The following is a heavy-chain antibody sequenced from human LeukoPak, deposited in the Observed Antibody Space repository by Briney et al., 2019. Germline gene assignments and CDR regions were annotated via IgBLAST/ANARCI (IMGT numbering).Heavy chain of an antibody. Sequence: ASVKVSCKASGYTFTSYYVHWVRQAPGQGLEWMGIINPSGGITTYAQKFQGRVTMTRDTSTSTVYMELSSLRSEDTAVYYCARALSPYSTSSVDCWXXXXXXXXXXXSAXAPTLTPYF. CDR1: GYTFTSYY. J-gene: IGHJ4*01. D-gene: IGHD6-6*01. V-gene: IGHV1-46*01. CDR2: INPSGGIT. CDR3: ARALSPYSTSSVDCWXXXXXXXXXXXSAXAPTLTPYF.